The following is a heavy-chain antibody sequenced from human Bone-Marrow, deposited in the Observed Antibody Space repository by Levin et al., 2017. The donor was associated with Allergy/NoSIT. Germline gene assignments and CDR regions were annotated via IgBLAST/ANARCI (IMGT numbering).Heavy chain of an antibody. Sequence: SQTLSLTCAVDGESFSGYFWTWIRQSPDKGLEWIGYIFYSGNTKYNPSLESRVTMSFDTTKAQFSLKLTSVTAADTAVYYCARKGFGDWYFDLWGRGTLVTVSS. J-gene: IGHJ2*01. V-gene: IGHV4-59*01. CDR3: ARKGFGDWYFDL. D-gene: IGHD3-3*01. CDR1: GESFSGYF. CDR2: IFYSGNT.